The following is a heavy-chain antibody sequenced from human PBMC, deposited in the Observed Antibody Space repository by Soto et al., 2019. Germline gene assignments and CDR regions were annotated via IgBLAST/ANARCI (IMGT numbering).Heavy chain of an antibody. CDR3: ARVGLYGESLDY. J-gene: IGHJ4*02. CDR2: MNPNSGDT. V-gene: IGHV1-8*01. CDR1: GYTFTSYE. D-gene: IGHD4-17*01. Sequence: QVQLVQSGAEGKKPGASVKVSCKASGYTFTSYEINWVRQATGQGLEWMGWMNPNSGDTGSTQKFQGSITMTRDTSTSTAYLELSRLRFADTAVYYCARVGLYGESLDYWGQGTLVIVSS.